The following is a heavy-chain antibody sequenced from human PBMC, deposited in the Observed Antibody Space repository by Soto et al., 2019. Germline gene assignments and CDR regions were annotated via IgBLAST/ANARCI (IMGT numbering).Heavy chain of an antibody. J-gene: IGHJ2*01. D-gene: IGHD2-15*01. Sequence: EVQLLESGGGLVQPGGSLRLSCAASGFTFSSYAMSWVRQAPGKGLEWVSAISGSGGSTYYADSVKGRFTISRDNSKNTLYLQMNSLGAEDTAVYYCAKDHPGDIVVVAENWYFDLWGRGTLVTVSS. CDR3: AKDHPGDIVVVAENWYFDL. CDR1: GFTFSSYA. CDR2: ISGSGGST. V-gene: IGHV3-23*01.